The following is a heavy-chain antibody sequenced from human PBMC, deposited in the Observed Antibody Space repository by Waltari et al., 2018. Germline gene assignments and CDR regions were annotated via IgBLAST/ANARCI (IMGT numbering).Heavy chain of an antibody. V-gene: IGHV3-23*04. CDR1: GFTFANYG. D-gene: IGHD6-13*01. Sequence: EVRLVESGGGLVQRGGSLRLSCAASGFTFANYGMSWVRQAPGKGVECVSSISGSGGTTYYADSVKGRFTMSKDFSKNTRYLQMNSRRAEDTAVYYCAKDFDIAAARGHFDYWGQGTLVTVSS. CDR2: ISGSGGTT. CDR3: AKDFDIAAARGHFDY. J-gene: IGHJ4*02.